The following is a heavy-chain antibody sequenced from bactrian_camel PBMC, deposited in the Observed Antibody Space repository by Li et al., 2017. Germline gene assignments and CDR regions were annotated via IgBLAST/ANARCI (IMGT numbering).Heavy chain of an antibody. CDR2: IQDDGAK. D-gene: IGHD3*01. J-gene: IGHJ4*01. CDR1: GYTRRSGC. V-gene: IGHV3S55*01. Sequence: VQLVESGGGSVQAGGSLSLSCATRGYTRRSGCLAWFRQVPGKEREMVAQIQDDGAKHYDSTAEGRFTISRDNAKNTLYLQMNSLKTEDTAVYYCAAAPNTYDCYSGSCMWGQGTQVTVS. CDR3: AAAPNTYDCYSGSCM.